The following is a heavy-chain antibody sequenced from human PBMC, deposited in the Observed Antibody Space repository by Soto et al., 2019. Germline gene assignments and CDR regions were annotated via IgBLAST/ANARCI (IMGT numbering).Heavy chain of an antibody. J-gene: IGHJ4*02. Sequence: XSVKVSCKASGYTFTSYGISWVRQAPGQGLEWMGWISAYNGNTNYAQKLQGRVTMTTDTSTSTAYMELRSLRSDDTAVYYCAREANYYDSSGCCDYWGQGPLVTV. D-gene: IGHD3-22*01. V-gene: IGHV1-18*04. CDR2: ISAYNGNT. CDR1: GYTFTSYG. CDR3: AREANYYDSSGCCDY.